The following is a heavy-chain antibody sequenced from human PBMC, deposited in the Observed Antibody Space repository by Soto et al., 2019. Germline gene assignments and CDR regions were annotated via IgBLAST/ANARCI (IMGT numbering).Heavy chain of an antibody. J-gene: IGHJ4*02. CDR2: ISYDGSNK. Sequence: QVQLVESGGGVVQPGRSMRLSCAASGFTFSSYGMQWVRQAPGKGLEWVAVISYDGSNKYYADSVKGRFTISRDNSKNTLYLKMNRLRSEDTALYYCAKDFVQQLVRFLTKSYFDYWGQGNLVTVS. CDR3: AKDFVQQLVRFLTKSYFDY. D-gene: IGHD6-13*01. V-gene: IGHV3-30*18. CDR1: GFTFSSYG.